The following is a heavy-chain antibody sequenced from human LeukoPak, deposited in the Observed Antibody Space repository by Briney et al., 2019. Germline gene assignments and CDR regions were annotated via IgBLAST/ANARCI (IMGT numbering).Heavy chain of an antibody. V-gene: IGHV3-7*01. CDR3: ARGLAVPRTRHFDY. J-gene: IGHJ4*02. Sequence: GGSLRLSCAASGFTFSSYWMSWVRQHPGKGLESVANIKKDGSEKYYVYSVKGRFTISRDNAKNSLYLQMNSLRAEDTAVYYWARGLAVPRTRHFDYWGQGTLVTVSS. D-gene: IGHD6-19*01. CDR2: IKKDGSEK. CDR1: GFTFSSYW.